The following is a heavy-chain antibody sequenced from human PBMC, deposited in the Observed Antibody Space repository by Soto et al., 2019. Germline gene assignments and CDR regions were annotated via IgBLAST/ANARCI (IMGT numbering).Heavy chain of an antibody. CDR1: GGTFSSYA. J-gene: IGHJ5*02. V-gene: IGHV1-69*06. CDR2: IIPIFGTA. Sequence: QVQLVQSGAEVKKPGSSVKVSCKASGGTFSSYAISWVRQAPGHGLEWLGGIIPIFGTANYAQKCQGRVTITADKSTSTAYMELSSLRSEATAVYYCSRDHHEGWFHPWGQGTLVTVSS. CDR3: SRDHHEGWFHP.